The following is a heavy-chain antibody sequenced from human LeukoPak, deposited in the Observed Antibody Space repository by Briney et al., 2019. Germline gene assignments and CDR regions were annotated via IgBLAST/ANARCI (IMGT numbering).Heavy chain of an antibody. CDR3: ARLAAAGDSNFDY. CDR2: IYHSGST. Sequence: SQTLSLTCTVSGGSISSGGYYWSWIRQPPGKGLEWIGYIYHSGSTYYNPSLKSRVTISVDRSKNQFSLKLSSVTAADTAVYYCARLAAAGDSNFDYWGQGTLVTVSS. J-gene: IGHJ4*02. D-gene: IGHD6-13*01. CDR1: GGSISSGGYY. V-gene: IGHV4-30-2*01.